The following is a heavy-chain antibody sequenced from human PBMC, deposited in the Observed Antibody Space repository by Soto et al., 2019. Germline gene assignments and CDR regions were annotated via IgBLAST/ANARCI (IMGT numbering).Heavy chain of an antibody. CDR3: ARGGLGYSGYDRLYYYYGMDV. CDR1: GRSFSGYY. J-gene: IGHJ6*02. Sequence: SETLSLTCAVHGRSFSGYYWSWIRQPPGQGLEWIGEINHSGSTNYNPSLKSRVTISVDTSKNQFSLKLSSVTAADTAVYYCARGGLGYSGYDRLYYYYGMDVWGQGTTVTVS. D-gene: IGHD5-12*01. V-gene: IGHV4-34*01. CDR2: INHSGST.